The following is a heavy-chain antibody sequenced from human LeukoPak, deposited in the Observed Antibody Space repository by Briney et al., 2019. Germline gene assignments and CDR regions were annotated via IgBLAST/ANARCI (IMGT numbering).Heavy chain of an antibody. Sequence: GGSLRLSCAASGFTFSSYGMYWVRQAPGKGLEWVAFIRYDGSDKYYADSVKGRFTISRDNSKNTLYLQMNSLRAEDTAVYYCARSFMTTDPLDYWGQGTLVTVSS. CDR3: ARSFMTTDPLDY. D-gene: IGHD4-17*01. J-gene: IGHJ4*02. V-gene: IGHV3-30*02. CDR2: IRYDGSDK. CDR1: GFTFSSYG.